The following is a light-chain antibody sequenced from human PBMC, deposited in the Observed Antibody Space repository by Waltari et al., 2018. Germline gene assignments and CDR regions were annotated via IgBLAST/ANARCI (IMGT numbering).Light chain of an antibody. CDR3: QQLNTSPLT. J-gene: IGKJ4*01. CDR1: QAISRY. Sequence: DIQLTQSPSFLSASVGDRVTITCRASQAISRYLAWYQQKPGKAPKLLIYGESTLQSGVPSRFSGSGSGTDFILTISSLQPEDFATYYCQQLNTSPLTFGGGTKVDIK. CDR2: GES. V-gene: IGKV1-9*01.